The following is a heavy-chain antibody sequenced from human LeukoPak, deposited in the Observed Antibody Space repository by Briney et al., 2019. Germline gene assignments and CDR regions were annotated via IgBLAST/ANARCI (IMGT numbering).Heavy chain of an antibody. CDR1: GGSISSNSYY. CDR2: MYYSGST. J-gene: IGHJ3*02. CDR3: ARRDAFDI. Sequence: SETLSLTCTVSGGSISSNSYYWGWIRQPPGKGLEWIGSMYYSGSTYYNPSLKSRVTISVDTSKNQFSLKLSSLTAADTAVYYCARRDAFDIWGQGTMVTVSS. V-gene: IGHV4-39*01.